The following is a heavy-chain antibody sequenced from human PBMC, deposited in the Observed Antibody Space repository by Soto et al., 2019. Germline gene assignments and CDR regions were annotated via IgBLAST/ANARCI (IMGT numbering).Heavy chain of an antibody. J-gene: IGHJ6*02. D-gene: IGHD3-10*01. Sequence: QVQLQESGPGLLKSSQTLSLTCTVSGGSISSDGNYWSWIRQHPGKGLEWIGYIYYSGSTNYNPSLKSRVTISIDTSKNQCALKLNSVTAADTAVYYCARARMVRGIIYYYGMDVWGQGTTVTVSS. CDR2: IYYSGST. V-gene: IGHV4-31*03. CDR1: GGSISSDGNY. CDR3: ARARMVRGIIYYYGMDV.